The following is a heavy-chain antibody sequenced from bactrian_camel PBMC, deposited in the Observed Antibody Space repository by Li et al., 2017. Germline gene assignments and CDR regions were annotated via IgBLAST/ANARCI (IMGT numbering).Heavy chain of an antibody. D-gene: IGHD2*01. J-gene: IGHJ4*01. CDR3: AARGRCSFDLSYYGINQWTY. CDR2: IYRPGGNT. CDR1: GFPIDKSC. V-gene: IGHV3S1*01. Sequence: QLVESGGGSVQPGGSLRLACEVSGFPIDKSCVGWFRQATGKEREWIASIYRPGGNTFTADSVKGRFIISWDNAKTMLYLEMNNLKPEDTAMYYCAARGRCSFDLSYYGINQWTYWGQGTQVTVS.